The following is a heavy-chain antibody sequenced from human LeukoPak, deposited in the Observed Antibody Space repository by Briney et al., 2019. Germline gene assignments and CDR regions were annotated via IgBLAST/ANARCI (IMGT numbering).Heavy chain of an antibody. Sequence: GGSLRLSCAASGFTFSTYWMSWVRQAPGKGLEWVANIKQDGSKKYYVDSVKGRFTISRDNAKNSLYLQMNSLRAEDTAMYYCARDSAGNDYWGQGTLVTVSS. CDR3: ARDSAGNDY. CDR1: GFTFSTYW. CDR2: IKQDGSKK. D-gene: IGHD6-13*01. J-gene: IGHJ4*02. V-gene: IGHV3-7*01.